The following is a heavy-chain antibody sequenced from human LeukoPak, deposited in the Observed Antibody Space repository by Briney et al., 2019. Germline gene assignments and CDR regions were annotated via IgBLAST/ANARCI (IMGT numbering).Heavy chain of an antibody. V-gene: IGHV3-64*01. CDR3: ARGAVAAARINWFDP. CDR1: GFTFSRYA. Sequence: GGSLRLSCAASGFTFSRYAMHWVRQAPGKGLEYVSAISSNGGSTYYANSVKGRFTISRDDSKNTLYLQMGSLRAEDMAVYYCARGAVAAARINWFDPWGQGTLVTVSS. D-gene: IGHD6-13*01. CDR2: ISSNGGST. J-gene: IGHJ5*02.